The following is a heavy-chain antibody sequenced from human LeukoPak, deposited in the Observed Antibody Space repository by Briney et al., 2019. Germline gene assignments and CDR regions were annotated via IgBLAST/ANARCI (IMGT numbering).Heavy chain of an antibody. CDR2: ISYDGSNK. CDR1: GFTFSSYG. CDR3: ARDTTPDFEYSSSPLDY. Sequence: GGSLRLSCAASGFTFSSYGMHWVRQAPGKGLEWVAVISYDGSNKYYADSVKGRFTISRDNAKNSLYLQMNSLRAEDTAVYYCARDTTPDFEYSSSPLDYWGQGTLVTVSS. J-gene: IGHJ4*02. V-gene: IGHV3-30*03. D-gene: IGHD6-6*01.